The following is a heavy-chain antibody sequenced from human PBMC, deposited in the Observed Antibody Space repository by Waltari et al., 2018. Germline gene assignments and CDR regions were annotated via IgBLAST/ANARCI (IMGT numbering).Heavy chain of an antibody. CDR3: AKGLHSSGWQYFDY. CDR2: IWYDGSNK. Sequence: LRLSCAASGFTFSSYGMHWVRQAPGKGLEWVAVIWYDGSNKYYADSVKGRFTISRDNSKNTLYLQMNSLRAEDTAMYYCAKGLHSSGWQYFDYWGQGTLVTVSS. V-gene: IGHV3-30*18. J-gene: IGHJ4*02. CDR1: GFTFSSYG. D-gene: IGHD6-19*01.